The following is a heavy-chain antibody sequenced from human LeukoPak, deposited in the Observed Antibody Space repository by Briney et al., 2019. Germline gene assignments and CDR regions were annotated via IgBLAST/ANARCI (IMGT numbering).Heavy chain of an antibody. CDR2: INSDGSST. CDR3: ARVAAWDSSGYLFDY. CDR1: GFTFSSYW. J-gene: IGHJ4*02. D-gene: IGHD3-22*01. V-gene: IGHV3-74*01. Sequence: AGGSLTLSCAASGFTFSSYWMHWVRQAPGKGLVWVSRINSDGSSTSYADSVKGRFTISRENAKNTLYLQMNSLRAEDTAVYYCARVAAWDSSGYLFDYWGQGTLVTVSS.